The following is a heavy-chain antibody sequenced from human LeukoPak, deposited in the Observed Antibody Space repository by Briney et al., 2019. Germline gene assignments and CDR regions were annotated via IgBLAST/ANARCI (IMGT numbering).Heavy chain of an antibody. J-gene: IGHJ3*02. D-gene: IGHD6-19*01. V-gene: IGHV1-46*01. CDR2: INPSGGST. CDR1: GYTFTSYY. CDR3: ASRTSSGWYQGAFDI. Sequence: ASVKVSCKASGYTFTSYYMHWVRQAPGQGLEWMGIINPSGGSTSYAQKFQGRVTMTRDTSISTAYMELSRLRSDDTAVYYCASRTSSGWYQGAFDIWGQGTMVTVSS.